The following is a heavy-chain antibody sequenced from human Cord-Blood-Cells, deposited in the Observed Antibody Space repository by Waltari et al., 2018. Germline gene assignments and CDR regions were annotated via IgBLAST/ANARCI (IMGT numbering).Heavy chain of an antibody. D-gene: IGHD3-22*01. J-gene: IGHJ5*02. Sequence: EVQLVQSGAEVKKPGESLKISCKGSGYSFTSYWIGWVRQMPGKGLEWMGIIYPGDSETRYSPSFQGQVTISAEKSSSTAYLQWSSLEASDTAIYYCARRGDSSGYYYWFDPWGQGTLVTVSS. CDR3: ARRGDSSGYYYWFDP. CDR2: IYPGDSET. V-gene: IGHV5-51*01. CDR1: GYSFTSYW.